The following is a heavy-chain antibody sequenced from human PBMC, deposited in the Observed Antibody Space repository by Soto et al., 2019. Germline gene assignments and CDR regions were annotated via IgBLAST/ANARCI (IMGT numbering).Heavy chain of an antibody. V-gene: IGHV3-7*01. CDR3: VVGAGWLPDY. CDR2: IKEDGSEK. D-gene: IGHD2-15*01. Sequence: DVQLVESGGGLVQPGGSLRLSCAVSELTFSTYWINWVRQAPGKGREWVAIIKEDGSEKFYVDSVKGRFTISRDNAKSSLYLQMNSLRVEDTSVYYCVVGAGWLPDYCGQGTLVTVSS. J-gene: IGHJ4*02. CDR1: ELTFSTYW.